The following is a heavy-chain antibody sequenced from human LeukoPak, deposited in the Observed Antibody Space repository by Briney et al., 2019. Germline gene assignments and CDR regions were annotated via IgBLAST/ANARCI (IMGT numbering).Heavy chain of an antibody. D-gene: IGHD3-10*01. CDR3: VKDRGWGLWFGELYY. Sequence: PPGRSLRLSCAASGFTFSSYGMHWVRQAPGKGLEWVAVISYDGSNKYYADSVKGRFTISRDNSKNTLYLQMSSLRAEDTAVYYCVKDRGWGLWFGELYYWGQGTLVTVSS. CDR2: ISYDGSNK. J-gene: IGHJ4*02. V-gene: IGHV3-30*18. CDR1: GFTFSSYG.